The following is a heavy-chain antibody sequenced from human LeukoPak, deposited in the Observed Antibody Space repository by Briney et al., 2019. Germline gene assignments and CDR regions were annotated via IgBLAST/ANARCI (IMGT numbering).Heavy chain of an antibody. CDR3: AKARDGYNYLAFDI. V-gene: IGHV3-30*02. Sequence: PGGSLRLSCAASGFTFSSYGMHWVRQAPGKGLEWVAFIRYDGSNKYYADSVKGRFTISRDNSKNTLYLQMNSLRAEDTAVYYCAKARDGYNYLAFDIWGQGTMVTVSS. CDR1: GFTFSSYG. D-gene: IGHD5-24*01. J-gene: IGHJ3*02. CDR2: IRYDGSNK.